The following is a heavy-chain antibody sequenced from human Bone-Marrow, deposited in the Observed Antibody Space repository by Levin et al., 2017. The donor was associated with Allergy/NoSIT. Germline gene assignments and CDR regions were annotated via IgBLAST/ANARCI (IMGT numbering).Heavy chain of an antibody. CDR3: AQDLNGYNRPIDH. J-gene: IGHJ4*02. Sequence: GESLKISCAASGFVFKNYAMNWVRQAPGKGLEYISTISGGGRDKYYADFVKGRFTISRDNSNNNLYLQLNDLRAEDTAIYYCAQDLNGYNRPIDHWGQGTLVTVSS. D-gene: IGHD1-14*01. CDR2: ISGGGRDK. V-gene: IGHV3-23*01. CDR1: GFVFKNYA.